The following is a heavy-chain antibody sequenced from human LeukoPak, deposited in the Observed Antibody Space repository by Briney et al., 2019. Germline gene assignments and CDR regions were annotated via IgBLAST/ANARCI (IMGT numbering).Heavy chain of an antibody. Sequence: PGGSLRLSCAASGFTFSSYGMHWVRQAPGKGLEWLSIIYTAGNTYSADSVKGRFTISRDNSRNTVYLQMNNLRDDDTAVYYCARGQTDLLRNYFDYWGPGTPVTVSS. CDR3: ARGQTDLLRNYFDY. CDR2: IYTAGNT. CDR1: GFTFSSYG. J-gene: IGHJ4*02. V-gene: IGHV3-66*01.